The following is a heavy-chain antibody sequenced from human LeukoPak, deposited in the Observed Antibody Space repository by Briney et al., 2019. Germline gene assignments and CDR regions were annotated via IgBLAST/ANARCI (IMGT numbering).Heavy chain of an antibody. J-gene: IGHJ5*02. CDR1: GGSISSSSYY. D-gene: IGHD2-15*01. Sequence: PSETLSLTCTVSGGSISSSSYYWGWIRQPPGKGLEWIGSIYYSGSTYYNPSLKSRVTISVDTSKNQFSLKLSSVTAADTAVYYCARSPLLGYCSGGSCNRFDPWGQGTLVTVSS. CDR3: ARSPLLGYCSGGSCNRFDP. CDR2: IYYSGST. V-gene: IGHV4-39*01.